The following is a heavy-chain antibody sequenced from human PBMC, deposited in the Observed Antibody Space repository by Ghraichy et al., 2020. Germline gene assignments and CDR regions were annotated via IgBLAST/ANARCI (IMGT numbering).Heavy chain of an antibody. CDR3: ARALTLTTGEGYGYYYGMDV. J-gene: IGHJ6*02. D-gene: IGHD4-11*01. CDR1: GDSVSSNSAA. Sequence: SQTLSLTCAISGDSVSSNSAAWNWIRQSPSRGLEWLGRTYYRSKWYNDYAVSVKSRITINSDTSKNQFSLQLNSVTPEDTAVYYCARALTLTTGEGYGYYYGMDVWGQGTTVTVSS. CDR2: TYYRSKWYN. V-gene: IGHV6-1*01.